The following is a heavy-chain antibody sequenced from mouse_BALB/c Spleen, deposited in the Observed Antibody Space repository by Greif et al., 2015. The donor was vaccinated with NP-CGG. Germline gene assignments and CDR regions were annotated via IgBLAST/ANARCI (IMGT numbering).Heavy chain of an antibody. Sequence: EVMLVESGGGLVKPGGSLKLSCAASGFTFSDYYMYWVRQTPEKRLEWVATISDGGSYTYYPDSVKGRFTISRDNAKSNLYLQMSSLKSEDTATYYCARVGYWGQGTTLTVSS. CDR3: ARVGY. V-gene: IGHV5-4*02. J-gene: IGHJ2*01. CDR1: GFTFSDYY. CDR2: ISDGGSYT.